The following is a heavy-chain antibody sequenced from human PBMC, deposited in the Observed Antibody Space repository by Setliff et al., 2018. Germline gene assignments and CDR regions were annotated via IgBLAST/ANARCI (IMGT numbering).Heavy chain of an antibody. J-gene: IGHJ4*02. D-gene: IGHD1-7*01. CDR1: GLTFSSYD. CDR2: ITSSGGDT. V-gene: IGHV3-23*01. Sequence: GGSLRLSCAASGLTFSSYDMNWVRQAPGEGLEWVSTITSSGGDTYYADSVKGRFIVSRDNSKSTLYLQMNSLRAEDTAIYYCARDQFRNSGGLYCWGQGTLVTVSS. CDR3: ARDQFRNSGGLYC.